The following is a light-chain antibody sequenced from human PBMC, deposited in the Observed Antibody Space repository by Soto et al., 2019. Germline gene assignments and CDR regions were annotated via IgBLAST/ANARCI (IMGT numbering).Light chain of an antibody. V-gene: IGKV3-15*01. J-gene: IGKJ1*01. Sequence: EIVMTQSPATLSVSPGERATHSCRSSQSVSSNLAWYQQKPGQAPRLLIYGASTRATGIPARFSGSGSGTEFTLTICSLQSEDFAVYYCQQYNNWPWTFGQGTKV. CDR1: QSVSSN. CDR2: GAS. CDR3: QQYNNWPWT.